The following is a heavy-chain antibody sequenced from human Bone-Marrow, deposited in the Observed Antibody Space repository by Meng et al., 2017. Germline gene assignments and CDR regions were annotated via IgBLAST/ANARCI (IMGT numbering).Heavy chain of an antibody. J-gene: IGHJ2*01. CDR1: GFTFSSYA. Sequence: LTCAASGFTFSSYAMSWGRQAPGKGLEWVALSSHDGSNKYYADSVKGRFTISRDNSKNTLYLQMNSLRAEDTAVSYCATVSYDPNQQDWYFDLWGRGTLVTVSS. V-gene: IGHV3-30*04. D-gene: IGHD1-14*01. CDR3: ATVSYDPNQQDWYFDL. CDR2: SSHDGSNK.